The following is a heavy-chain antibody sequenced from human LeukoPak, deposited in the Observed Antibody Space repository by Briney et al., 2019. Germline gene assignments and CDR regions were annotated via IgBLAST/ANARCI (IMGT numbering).Heavy chain of an antibody. CDR3: VKAIPYYDILTGYSTPMYYFDY. V-gene: IGHV3-23*01. J-gene: IGHJ4*02. CDR1: GFTFYNYA. D-gene: IGHD3-9*01. CDR2: ISGSGGST. Sequence: GGSLRLSCAASGFTFYNYAMSWVRQAPGKGLEWVSDISGSGGSTYYADSVKGRFTISRDNSKNTLYLQMNSLRAEDTAVYYCVKAIPYYDILTGYSTPMYYFDYWGQGTLVTVSS.